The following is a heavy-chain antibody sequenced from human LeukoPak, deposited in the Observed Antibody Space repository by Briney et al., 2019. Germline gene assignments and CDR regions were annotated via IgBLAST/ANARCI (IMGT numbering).Heavy chain of an antibody. J-gene: IGHJ4*02. Sequence: GGSLRLSCAASGFSFSRYWMSWVRQAPGKGLEWVANIKQDGSEKYYVDSVKGRFTISRDNAKNSLYLQMNSLRAEDTAVYYCARAAGVRKTYYHGSGSPYYFDYWGQGTLVTVSS. CDR2: IKQDGSEK. CDR1: GFSFSRYW. D-gene: IGHD3-10*01. CDR3: ARAAGVRKTYYHGSGSPYYFDY. V-gene: IGHV3-7*01.